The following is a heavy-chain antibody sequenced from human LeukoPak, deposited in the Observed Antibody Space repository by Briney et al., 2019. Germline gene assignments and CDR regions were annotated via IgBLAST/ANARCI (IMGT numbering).Heavy chain of an antibody. CDR1: GGSISSTNYY. J-gene: IGHJ3*02. V-gene: IGHV4-39*01. Sequence: SEALSLTCTVSGGSISSTNYYWGWIHQPPGKGLEWIGTIYYSGSGSTYYNPSLKSRVTMSIDTSKNQFSLRLSSVTAADTAVYYCARNAFDIWGQGTMVTISS. CDR2: IYYSGSGST. CDR3: ARNAFDI.